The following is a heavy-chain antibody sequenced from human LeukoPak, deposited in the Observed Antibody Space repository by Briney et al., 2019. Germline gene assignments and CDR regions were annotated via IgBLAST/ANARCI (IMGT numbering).Heavy chain of an antibody. CDR3: AKDTMELWFQGDAFDI. V-gene: IGHV3-23*01. CDR2: ISNSGDRT. CDR1: GFTFSDYV. Sequence: GGSLRLSCAASGFTFSDYVMGWVRQAPGKGLEWVSGISNSGDRTYYADSVKGRFTISRDNSKNTLYLQMNSLRAEDTAVYYCAKDTMELWFQGDAFDIWGQGTMVTVSS. J-gene: IGHJ3*02. D-gene: IGHD5-18*01.